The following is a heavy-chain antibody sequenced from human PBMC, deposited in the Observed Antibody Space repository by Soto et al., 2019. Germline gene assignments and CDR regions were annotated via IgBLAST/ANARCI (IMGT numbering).Heavy chain of an antibody. CDR1: GGSISSYY. CDR3: ARGPTSDKVDY. CDR2: IYYSGST. J-gene: IGHJ4*02. Sequence: PSETLSLTCTVSGGSISSYYWSWIRQPPGKGLEWIGYIYYSGSTNYNPSLKGRVTISVDTSKNQFSLNLSSVTAADTAVYYCARGPTSDKVDYWGQGTLVTVSS. V-gene: IGHV4-59*08.